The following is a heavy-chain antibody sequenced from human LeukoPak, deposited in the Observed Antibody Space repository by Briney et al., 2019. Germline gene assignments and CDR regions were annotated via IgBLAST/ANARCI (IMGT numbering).Heavy chain of an antibody. V-gene: IGHV4-34*01. CDR1: GGSFSGYY. CDR2: INHSGST. Sequence: PSETLSLTCAVYGGSFSGYYWSWIRQPPGKGLEGIGEINHSGSTNYNPSLKSRVTISVDTSKNQFSLKLSSVTAADTAVYYCARRLGYCSSTSCYTSYYYYYYMDVWGKGTTVTASS. J-gene: IGHJ6*03. CDR3: ARRLGYCSSTSCYTSYYYYYYMDV. D-gene: IGHD2-2*02.